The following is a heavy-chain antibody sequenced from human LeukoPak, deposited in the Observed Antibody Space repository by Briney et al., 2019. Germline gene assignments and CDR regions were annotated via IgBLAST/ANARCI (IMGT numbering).Heavy chain of an antibody. V-gene: IGHV3-23*01. CDR1: GFTFSSYA. D-gene: IGHD5-12*01. Sequence: PGGSLRLSCAASGFTFSSYAMSWVRQAPGKGLEWVSANSGSGGSTYYADSVKGRFTISRDNSKNTLYLQMNSLRAEDTAVYYCAKADIVATKPHFDYWGQGTLVTVSS. CDR2: NSGSGGST. CDR3: AKADIVATKPHFDY. J-gene: IGHJ4*02.